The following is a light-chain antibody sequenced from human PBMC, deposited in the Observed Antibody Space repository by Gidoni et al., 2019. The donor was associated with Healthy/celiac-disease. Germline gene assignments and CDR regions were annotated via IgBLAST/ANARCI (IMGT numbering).Light chain of an antibody. V-gene: IGLV1-40*01. J-gene: IGLJ1*01. CDR3: QSYDSSLSGLYV. Sequence: QSVLTQPPSVSAAPGQRVTISCTGSSSNIGAGYDVPWYQQLPGTAPKLLIYGNSNRPSGVPDRFSGSKSGTSASLAITGLQAEDEADYYCQSYDSSLSGLYVFGTGTKVTVL. CDR1: SSNIGAGYD. CDR2: GNS.